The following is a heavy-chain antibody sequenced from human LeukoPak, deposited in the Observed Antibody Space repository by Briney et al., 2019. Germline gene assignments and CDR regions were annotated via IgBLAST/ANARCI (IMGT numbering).Heavy chain of an antibody. J-gene: IGHJ4*02. CDR2: INHTGSA. CDR3: ARLSPPGRPSVKGKYYFDY. Sequence: PSETLSLTCAVFGGSFSDYQWSWIRQPPGKGLEWIGEINHTGSANYNPSLKSRVTISVDTSKSQFSLKLGSVTAADTAVYFCARLSPPGRPSVKGKYYFDYWGQGALVTVSS. CDR1: GGSFSDYQ. V-gene: IGHV4-34*01. D-gene: IGHD1-14*01.